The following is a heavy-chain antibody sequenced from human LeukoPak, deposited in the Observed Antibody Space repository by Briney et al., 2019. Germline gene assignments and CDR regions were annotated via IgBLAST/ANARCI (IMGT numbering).Heavy chain of an antibody. V-gene: IGHV3-7*01. Sequence: GGSLRLSCAASGFTFSSYWMSLLRQAPGKGLEWVANIKQDGSEKYYVDSVKGRFTISRDNAKNSLYLQMNSLRDEDTAVYYCARDRDYREEVGALDIWGEGTMLSVSS. D-gene: IGHD4-17*01. J-gene: IGHJ3*02. CDR1: GFTFSSYW. CDR3: ARDRDYREEVGALDI. CDR2: IKQDGSEK.